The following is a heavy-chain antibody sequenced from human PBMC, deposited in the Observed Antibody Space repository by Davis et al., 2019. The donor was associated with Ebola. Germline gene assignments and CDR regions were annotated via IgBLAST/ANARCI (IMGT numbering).Heavy chain of an antibody. D-gene: IGHD6-19*01. CDR1: GYSLPSYS. CDR3: AKVRVGSGWYFDY. J-gene: IGHJ4*02. Sequence: ASVKVSCKASGYSLPSYSVTWVRRAPGQGLEWNGWISPYHGHTSYAQKFQGRVSMTTDTSTSTAYMELSSLRSDDTAVYYCAKVRVGSGWYFDYWGQGTLVTVSS. CDR2: ISPYHGHT. V-gene: IGHV1-18*01.